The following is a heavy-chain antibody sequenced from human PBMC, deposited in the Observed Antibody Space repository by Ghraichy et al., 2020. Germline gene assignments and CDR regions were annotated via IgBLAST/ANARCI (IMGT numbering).Heavy chain of an antibody. CDR1: GGTFSSYA. D-gene: IGHD4-17*01. Sequence: SVKVSCKASGGTFSSYAISWVRQAPGQGLEWMGGIIPIFGTANYAQKFQGRVTITADESTSTAYMELSSLRSEDTAVYYSARDLENYGDSRSTYWGQGTLVTVSS. J-gene: IGHJ4*02. V-gene: IGHV1-69*13. CDR3: ARDLENYGDSRSTY. CDR2: IIPIFGTA.